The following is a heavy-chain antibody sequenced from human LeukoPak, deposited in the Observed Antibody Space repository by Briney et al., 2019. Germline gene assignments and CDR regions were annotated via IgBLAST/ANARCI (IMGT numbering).Heavy chain of an antibody. Sequence: PSQTLSLTCSVSGGSINSDDYYWNWIRQPPGKGLEWIGYIYYSGSTYYNPTLKSRVTISVDTSKNQFSLKLSSVTAADTAVYYCARHGGDYGGDSGTYYFDFWGQGTLVIVTS. CDR3: ARHGGDYGGDSGTYYFDF. V-gene: IGHV4-30-4*01. J-gene: IGHJ4*02. D-gene: IGHD4-23*01. CDR2: IYYSGST. CDR1: GGSINSDDYY.